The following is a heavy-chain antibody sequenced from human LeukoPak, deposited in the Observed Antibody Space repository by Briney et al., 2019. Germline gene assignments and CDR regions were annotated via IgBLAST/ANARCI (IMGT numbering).Heavy chain of an antibody. CDR1: GYTFNTYA. Sequence: GGSLRLSCAASGYTFNTYALSWVRQAPGKGLEWVSTLSDSTYYTDSVQGRFTISRASSKNTLYLQMDSLTTDDTAIYFCARSRGPGSHWFDPWGQGTLVTVSS. CDR3: ARSRGPGSHWFDP. J-gene: IGHJ5*02. D-gene: IGHD3-10*01. CDR2: LSDST. V-gene: IGHV3-23*01.